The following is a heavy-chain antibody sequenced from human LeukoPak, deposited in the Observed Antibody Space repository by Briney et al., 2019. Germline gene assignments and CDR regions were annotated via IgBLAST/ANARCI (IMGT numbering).Heavy chain of an antibody. CDR2: IEGDGSGT. J-gene: IGHJ3*02. CDR1: GFTFRNYA. CDR3: AKDRWTEVDAFDI. Sequence: GGSLRLSCGASGFTFRNYAMTWVRQAPGKGLEWVSSIEGDGSGTYYIDSARGRFIVSRDNSKNTLFLQMNSLRAEDTAVYYCAKDRWTEVDAFDIWGQGTMVTVSS. D-gene: IGHD1-1*01. V-gene: IGHV3-23*03.